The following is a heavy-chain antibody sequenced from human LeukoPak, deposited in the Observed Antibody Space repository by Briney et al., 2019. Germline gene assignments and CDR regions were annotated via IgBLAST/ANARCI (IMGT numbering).Heavy chain of an antibody. CDR3: ARDTGNYPHVAFDI. CDR1: GASIGSISYY. CDR2: IYYSGST. D-gene: IGHD1-7*01. Sequence: SETLSLTCTISGASIGSISYYWGWIRQPPGKGLEWIGNIYYSGSTYYNPSLKSRVTISVDTSKNQFSLKLSSVTAADTAVYYCARDTGNYPHVAFDIWGQGTLVTVSS. J-gene: IGHJ3*02. V-gene: IGHV4-39*07.